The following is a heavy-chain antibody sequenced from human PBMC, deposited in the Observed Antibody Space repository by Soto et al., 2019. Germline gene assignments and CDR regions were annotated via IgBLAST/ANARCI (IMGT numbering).Heavy chain of an antibody. CDR3: AKERYEISSYAAALDS. CDR1: GFSCDRYA. D-gene: IGHD3-22*01. J-gene: IGHJ5*01. V-gene: IGHV3-9*01. CDR2: LNWKGDNI. Sequence: LGLSCTASGFSCDRYAMHWVRQVPGEGLEWVAGLNWKGDNIAYADSVKGRFLISRENAKNSLSLQMNSLRPEDTGLYFCAKERYEISSYAAALDSWGQRPPVPVSS.